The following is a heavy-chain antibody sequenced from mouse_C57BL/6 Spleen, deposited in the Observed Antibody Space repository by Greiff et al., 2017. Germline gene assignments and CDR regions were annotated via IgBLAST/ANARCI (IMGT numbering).Heavy chain of an antibody. Sequence: EVKLLESGPELVKPGASVKIPCKASGYTFTDYNMDWVKQSHGKSLEWIGDINPNNGGTIYNQKFKGKATLTVDKSSSTAYMELRSLTSEDTAVYYCARSRNYDYDGYYAMDYWGQGTSVTVSS. CDR1: GYTFTDYN. CDR3: ARSRNYDYDGYYAMDY. J-gene: IGHJ4*01. CDR2: INPNNGGT. D-gene: IGHD2-4*01. V-gene: IGHV1-18*01.